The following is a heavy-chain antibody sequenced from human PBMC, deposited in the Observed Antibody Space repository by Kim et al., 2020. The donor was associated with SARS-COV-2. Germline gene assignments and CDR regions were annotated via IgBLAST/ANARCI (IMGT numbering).Heavy chain of an antibody. Sequence: NSNPARRSAVTISLDTSKNPFSRKLSSVTAADTAVYYCARGIPVAVAFDYWGQGTLVTVSS. V-gene: IGHV4-4*09. D-gene: IGHD6-13*01. J-gene: IGHJ4*02. CDR3: ARGIPVAVAFDY.